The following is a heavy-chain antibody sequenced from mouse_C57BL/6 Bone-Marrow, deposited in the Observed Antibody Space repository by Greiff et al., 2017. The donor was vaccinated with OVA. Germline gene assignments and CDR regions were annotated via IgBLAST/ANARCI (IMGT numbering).Heavy chain of an antibody. V-gene: IGHV1-69*01. CDR1: GYTFTSYW. J-gene: IGHJ3*01. Sequence: VQLQQSGAEFVKPGASVKLSCKASGYTFTSYWMHWVKQRPGQGLEWIGEIDPSDGYTNYNQKFKGKSTLTVDKSSSTAYMQLNSLTSEDSAVYFCAREYCSRYGFAYWGQGTSVTVSA. CDR3: AREYCSRYGFAY. CDR2: IDPSDGYT. D-gene: IGHD6-1*01.